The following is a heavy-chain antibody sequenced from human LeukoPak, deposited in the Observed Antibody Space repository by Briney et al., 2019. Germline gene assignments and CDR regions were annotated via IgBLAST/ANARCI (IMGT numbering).Heavy chain of an antibody. CDR2: INPSGGST. CDR3: AREGSGSYFNPSRDFDY. V-gene: IGHV1-46*01. D-gene: IGHD1-26*01. CDR1: GYTFTSYY. Sequence: GASVKVSCKASGYTFTSYYMHWVRQAPGQGLEWMGIINPSGGSTSYAQKFQGRVTMTRDTSTSTVYMELSSLRSEDTAVYYCAREGSGSYFNPSRDFDYWGQGTLGTVSS. J-gene: IGHJ4*02.